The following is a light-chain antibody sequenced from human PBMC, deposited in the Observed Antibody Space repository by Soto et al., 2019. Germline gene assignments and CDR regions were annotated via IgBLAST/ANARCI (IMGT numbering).Light chain of an antibody. J-gene: IGKJ1*01. CDR1: QNVSSSY. Sequence: EIVLTQSPGTLSLSPGERATLSCRASQNVSSSYLAWYQQKPGQAPRLLIYDASSRATGIPDRFSGSGSGTDFTLTIRRLEPEDVAMYYGQQYGSSARTFGQGTKVDIK. V-gene: IGKV3-20*01. CDR2: DAS. CDR3: QQYGSSART.